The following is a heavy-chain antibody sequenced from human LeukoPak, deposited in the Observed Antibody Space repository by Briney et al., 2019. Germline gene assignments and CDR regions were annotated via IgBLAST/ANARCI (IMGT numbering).Heavy chain of an antibody. J-gene: IGHJ4*02. Sequence: GGSLRLSCAASGFSFSSYGMSWVRQAPGKGLEWVSAISGSGGSTYYADSVKGRFTISRDNSKNTLYLQMNSLRAEDTAVYYCAKASRGSGSYYQTSDFDYWGQGTLVTVSS. CDR1: GFSFSSYG. V-gene: IGHV3-23*01. CDR3: AKASRGSGSYYQTSDFDY. CDR2: ISGSGGST. D-gene: IGHD3-10*01.